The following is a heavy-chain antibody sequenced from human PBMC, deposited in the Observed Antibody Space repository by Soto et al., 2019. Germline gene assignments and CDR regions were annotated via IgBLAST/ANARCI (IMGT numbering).Heavy chain of an antibody. D-gene: IGHD3-10*01. V-gene: IGHV5-51*01. CDR3: AKTQGYYYGSVSSRDPYYYYGMDV. CDR1: GYSFTSYW. Sequence: PGESLKISCKGSGYSFTSYWNGWVRQMPGKGLECMGIIYPGDSDTRYSPSFQGQVTISADKSISTAYLQMNSLRAEDTAVYYCAKTQGYYYGSVSSRDPYYYYGMDVWGQGTTVTVSS. J-gene: IGHJ6*02. CDR2: IYPGDSDT.